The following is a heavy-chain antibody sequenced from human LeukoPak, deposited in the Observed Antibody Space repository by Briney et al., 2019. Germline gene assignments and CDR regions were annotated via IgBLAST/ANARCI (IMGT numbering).Heavy chain of an antibody. V-gene: IGHV3-48*03. J-gene: IGHJ5*02. CDR2: ISSRDNTI. CDR3: ARGYSSGWYGPPNWFDP. Sequence: GGSLRLSCAASGFTFSSYEMHWVRQAPGKGLEWVSYISSRDNTIYYADSVKGRFTISRDNAKNSLYLQMNSLRAEDTAVYYCARGYSSGWYGPPNWFDPWGQGTLVTVSS. CDR1: GFTFSSYE. D-gene: IGHD6-19*01.